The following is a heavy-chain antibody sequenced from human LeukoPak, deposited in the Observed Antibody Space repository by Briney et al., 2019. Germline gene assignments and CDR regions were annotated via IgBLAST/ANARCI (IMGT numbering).Heavy chain of an antibody. J-gene: IGHJ5*02. CDR2: INPSGGST. V-gene: IGHV1-46*01. D-gene: IGHD3-3*01. Sequence: ASVKVSCKASGYTFTSYYMHWVRQAPGQGLEWMGIINPSGGSTSYAQKFQGRVTMTRDTSTSTVYMELSSLRSEDTAVYYCARDREHHDFWSGYYSRTHNWFDPWGQGTLVTVSS. CDR1: GYTFTSYY. CDR3: ARDREHHDFWSGYYSRTHNWFDP.